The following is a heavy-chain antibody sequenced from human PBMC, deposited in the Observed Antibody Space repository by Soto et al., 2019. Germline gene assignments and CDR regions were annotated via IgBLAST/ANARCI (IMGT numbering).Heavy chain of an antibody. J-gene: IGHJ4*02. CDR3: ARGRGSNDWNHSFDY. Sequence: QVQLQESGPGLVKPSQTLSLTCTVSGASISSRQYYWSWIRQHPGEGLEWIGYIDYNGNTFYNPSLRSRITISAHTSKNQFSLQLSSVTAADTAVYFCARGRGSNDWNHSFDYWGQGALVTVSS. D-gene: IGHD2-15*01. CDR1: GASISSRQYY. V-gene: IGHV4-31*03. CDR2: IDYNGNT.